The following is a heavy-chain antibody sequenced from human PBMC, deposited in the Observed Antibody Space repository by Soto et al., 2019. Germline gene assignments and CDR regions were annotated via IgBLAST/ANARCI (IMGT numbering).Heavy chain of an antibody. V-gene: IGHV3-33*01. CDR3: ASARIAAAGPKWRDP. J-gene: IGHJ5*02. CDR1: GFAFNTYG. Sequence: QVRLVESGGGVVQPGRSLRLSCAASGFAFNTYGIQWVRQAPGKGLEWVAVIWYDGTYKYYADSVNGRFTISRDNSKNTVYLQMNGLRAEDTAVCHCASARIAAAGPKWRDPGGQGTLVTVSS. CDR2: IWYDGTYK. D-gene: IGHD6-13*01.